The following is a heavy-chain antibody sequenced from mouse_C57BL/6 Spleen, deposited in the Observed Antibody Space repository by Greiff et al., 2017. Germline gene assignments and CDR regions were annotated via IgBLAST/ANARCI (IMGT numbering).Heavy chain of an antibody. CDR2: IDPNSGGT. D-gene: IGHD1-1*01. CDR1: GYTFTSYW. CDR3: ARDYYGSSGDWYFDV. J-gene: IGHJ1*03. Sequence: QVQLQQPGAELVKPGASVKLSCKASGYTFTSYWMHWVKQRPGRGLEWIGRIDPNSGGTKYNAKFKSQATLTVDKPSSTAYMQLSSLASEDAAVYSCARDYYGSSGDWYFDVWGTGTTVTVSS. V-gene: IGHV1-72*01.